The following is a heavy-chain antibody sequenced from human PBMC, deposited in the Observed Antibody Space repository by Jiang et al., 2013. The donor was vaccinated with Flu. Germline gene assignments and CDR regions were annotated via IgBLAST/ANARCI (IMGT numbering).Heavy chain of an antibody. J-gene: IGHJ4*02. CDR3: ARDLLRTVRGVIITAYYFDY. V-gene: IGHV1-69*06. Sequence: SGAEVKKPGSSVKVSCKASGGTFSSYAISWVRQAPGQGLEWMGGIIPIFGTANYAQKFQGRVTITADKSTSTAYMELSSLRSEDTAVYYCARDLLRTVRGVIITAYYFDYWGQGTLVTVSS. CDR1: GGTFSSYA. CDR2: IIPIFGTA. D-gene: IGHD3-10*01.